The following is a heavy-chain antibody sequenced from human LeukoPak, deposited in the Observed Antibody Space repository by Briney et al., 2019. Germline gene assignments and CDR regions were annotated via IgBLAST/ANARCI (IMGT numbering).Heavy chain of an antibody. V-gene: IGHV4-61*02. CDR2: IYTSGST. D-gene: IGHD1-26*01. J-gene: IGHJ3*02. Sequence: SETLSLTCTVSGGSISSGSYYWSWIRQPAGKGLEWIGRIYTSGSTNYNPSLKSRVTISVDTSKNQFSLKLSSVTAADTVVYYCAREAEWELLSSFDIWGQGTMVTVSS. CDR1: GGSISSGSYY. CDR3: AREAEWELLSSFDI.